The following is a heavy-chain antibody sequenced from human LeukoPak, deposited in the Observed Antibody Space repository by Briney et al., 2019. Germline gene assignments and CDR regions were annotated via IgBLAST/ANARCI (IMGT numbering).Heavy chain of an antibody. CDR3: ASDNSGWYFDH. CDR2: IRYTGST. J-gene: IGHJ4*02. D-gene: IGHD6-19*01. CDR1: GGSIRSYY. Sequence: SETLSLTCTVSGGSIRSYYWSWIRQTPGKGLEWIGFIRYTGSTYQNPSLKSRVTISVDTSKNHFSLKLTSVTAADTAVYYCASDNSGWYFDHWGQGALVTVSS. V-gene: IGHV4-59*08.